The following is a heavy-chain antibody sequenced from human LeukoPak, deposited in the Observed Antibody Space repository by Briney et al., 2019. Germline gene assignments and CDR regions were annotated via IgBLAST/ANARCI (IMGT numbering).Heavy chain of an antibody. Sequence: SVKVSCKASGGTFSSYAISWVRQAPGQGREWMGRIIPILGIPNYAQKFQGRVTITADKSTSTAYMELSSLRSEDTAVYYCARDPDRYCSSTSCERWFDPWGQGTLVTVSS. J-gene: IGHJ5*02. CDR1: GGTFSSYA. CDR3: ARDPDRYCSSTSCERWFDP. D-gene: IGHD2-2*01. V-gene: IGHV1-69*04. CDR2: IIPILGIP.